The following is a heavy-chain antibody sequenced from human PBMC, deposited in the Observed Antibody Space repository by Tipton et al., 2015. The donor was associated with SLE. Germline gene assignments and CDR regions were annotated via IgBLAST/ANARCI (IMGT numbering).Heavy chain of an antibody. D-gene: IGHD4-11*01. V-gene: IGHV1-69*09. CDR2: IILILGET. CDR3: AAYINYPAY. CDR1: GYTFTSYG. J-gene: IGHJ4*02. Sequence: QLVQSGPEVKKPGASVKVSCKASGYTFTSYGISWVRQAPGQGLEWMGRIILILGETDYAQKFQGRVTISADTSTSTIHMELISLTSEDTALYFCAAYINYPAYWGQGSLVTVSS.